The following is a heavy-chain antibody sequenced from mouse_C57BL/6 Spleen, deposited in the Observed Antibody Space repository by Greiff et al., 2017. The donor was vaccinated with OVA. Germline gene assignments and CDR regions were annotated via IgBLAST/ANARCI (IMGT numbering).Heavy chain of an antibody. CDR2: IYPGSGST. D-gene: IGHD2-2*01. CDR1: GYTFTSYW. J-gene: IGHJ2*01. CDR3: ARRGLTSNYLDY. V-gene: IGHV1-55*01. Sequence: QVQLQQPGAELVKPGASVKMSCKASGYTFTSYWITWVKQRPGQGLEWIGDIYPGSGSTNYNEKFKSKATLAVDTSSSTAYMQLSSLTSEDSAVYYCARRGLTSNYLDYWRQGTTLTVSS.